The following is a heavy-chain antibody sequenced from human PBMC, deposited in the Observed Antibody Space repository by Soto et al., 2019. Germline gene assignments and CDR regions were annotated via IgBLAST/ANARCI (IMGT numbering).Heavy chain of an antibody. Sequence: GASVKVSCKASGFTFITCTVQWVRQARGQPLEWLGWIVVGSGNTIYAQNFQERVTFTRDESTSTAYMELSSLRFEDTGVYYCAAGDYHATSGYSSDYWG. D-gene: IGHD3-3*01. CDR3: AAGDYHATSGYSSDY. CDR2: IVVGSGNT. CDR1: GFTFITCT. J-gene: IGHJ4*01. V-gene: IGHV1-58*01.